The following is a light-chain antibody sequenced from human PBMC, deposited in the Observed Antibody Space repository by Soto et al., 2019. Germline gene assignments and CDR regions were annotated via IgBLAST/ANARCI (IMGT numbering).Light chain of an antibody. CDR1: GSDVGAYNL. CDR2: EFH. J-gene: IGLJ1*01. Sequence: QSLLTQTASVSRSPGQSITISCAGTGSDVGAYNLVSWYPQHPCKAPKLIICEFHTRPSGISNRFSGSKSGDTASLIIFGLQAADEADYFCCSYAGTVDYVFGTGTKVTVL. CDR3: CSYAGTVDYV. V-gene: IGLV2-23*02.